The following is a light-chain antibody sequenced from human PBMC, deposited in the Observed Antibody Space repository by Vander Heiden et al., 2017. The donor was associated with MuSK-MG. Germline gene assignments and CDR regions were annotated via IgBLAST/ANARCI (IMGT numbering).Light chain of an antibody. Sequence: DIVMTQSPLSRPVTPGEPASISCTSSQSLMHSNGYNYLDWYLQKPGQSQQLLIYLGSNLASGVPDRSSGSGSGTDFTLKISRVEAEDVGVYCFMQVLQGHTFGQGTKLEIK. CDR2: LGS. J-gene: IGKJ2*01. CDR1: QSLMHSNGYNY. V-gene: IGKV2-28*01. CDR3: MQVLQGHT.